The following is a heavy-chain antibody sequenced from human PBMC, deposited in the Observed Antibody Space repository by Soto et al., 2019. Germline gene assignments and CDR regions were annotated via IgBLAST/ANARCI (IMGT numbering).Heavy chain of an antibody. CDR3: ARDSRSDIMITFGTFDY. D-gene: IGHD3-16*01. J-gene: IGHJ4*02. CDR1: GDSISSYY. Sequence: NPSETLSLTCAVSGDSISSYYCMWIRQPPGKGLESIGYLYYGRSANYNPSLKSRVTLSVDTSTNQCSLTLSSMTADDTAVYYCARDSRSDIMITFGTFDYWGQGTLVTVSS. V-gene: IGHV4-59*01. CDR2: LYYGRSA.